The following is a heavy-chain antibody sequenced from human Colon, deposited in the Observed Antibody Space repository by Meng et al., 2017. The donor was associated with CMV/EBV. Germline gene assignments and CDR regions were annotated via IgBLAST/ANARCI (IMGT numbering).Heavy chain of an antibody. J-gene: IGHJ1*01. D-gene: IGHD3-22*01. CDR2: INPNSGGT. CDR1: GFTFTGYY. CDR3: ATVSSGYYLYFQH. Sequence: VQLVHSGGGLVQPWAPVKLSCKASGFTFTGYYMHWVRQAPGQGLVWMGWINPNSGGTNYAQKFQGRVTMTRDTSISTAYMELSRLRSDDTAVYYCATVSSGYYLYFQHWGQGTLVTVSS. V-gene: IGHV1-2*02.